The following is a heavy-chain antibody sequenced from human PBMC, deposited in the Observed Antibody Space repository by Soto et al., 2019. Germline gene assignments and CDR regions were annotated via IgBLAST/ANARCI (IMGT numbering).Heavy chain of an antibody. J-gene: IGHJ4*02. CDR2: INPNGGST. D-gene: IGHD2-21*01. CDR3: ARSLLQGDF. CDR1: GYTFIHYY. Sequence: QVQLVQSGAEVKKPGASVKISCKASGYTFIHYYIHWVRQAPGQGLEWMAIINPNGGSTNYAQKLQVRVTVTSDTSTTTVSMELNSLESDDTAVYFCARSLLQGDFWGQGTLVTVSS. V-gene: IGHV1-46*01.